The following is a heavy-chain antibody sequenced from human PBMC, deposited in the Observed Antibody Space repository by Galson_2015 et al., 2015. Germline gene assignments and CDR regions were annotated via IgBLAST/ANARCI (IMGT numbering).Heavy chain of an antibody. CDR1: GLPFRSYG. CDR2: LYYDGSNK. D-gene: IGHD6-25*01. J-gene: IGHJ4*02. Sequence: SLRLSCAASGLPFRSYGMHWVRQAPGKGLEWVAILYYDGSNKYYADSVKGRFTISRDNSRNTLYLQMNSLRPEDTAVYYCATDRQQRHFDYWGQGTLVTVSS. V-gene: IGHV3-30*12. CDR3: ATDRQQRHFDY.